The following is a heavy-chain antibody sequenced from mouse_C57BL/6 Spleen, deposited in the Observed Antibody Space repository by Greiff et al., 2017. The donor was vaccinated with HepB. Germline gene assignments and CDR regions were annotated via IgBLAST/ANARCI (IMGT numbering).Heavy chain of an antibody. Sequence: QVQLQQSGTELVKPGASVKLSCKASGYTFTSYWMHWVKQRPGQGLEWIGNINPSNGGTNYNEKFKSKATLTVDKSSSTAYMQLSSLTSEDSAVYYCARERGHYYGSSFYWYFDVWGTGTTVTVSS. CDR1: GYTFTSYW. V-gene: IGHV1-53*01. CDR3: ARERGHYYGSSFYWYFDV. D-gene: IGHD1-1*01. J-gene: IGHJ1*03. CDR2: INPSNGGT.